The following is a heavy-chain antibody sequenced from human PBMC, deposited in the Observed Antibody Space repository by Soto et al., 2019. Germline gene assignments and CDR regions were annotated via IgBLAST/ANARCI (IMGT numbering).Heavy chain of an antibody. V-gene: IGHV4-59*01. J-gene: IGHJ5*02. CDR3: ARNTGLRNPFDP. D-gene: IGHD3-3*01. CDR2: IYYSGST. CDR1: GGSISSYY. Sequence: PSETLSLTCTVSGGSISSYYWGWIRQPPGKGLEWIGYIYYSGSTNYNPSLRSRAAISVDTSKNQFSLKLTSVTAADTAIYYCARNTGLRNPFDPWGQGILVPVSS.